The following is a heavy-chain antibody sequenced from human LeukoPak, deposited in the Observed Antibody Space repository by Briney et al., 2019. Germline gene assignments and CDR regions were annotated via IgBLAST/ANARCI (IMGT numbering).Heavy chain of an antibody. CDR2: IYYSGST. J-gene: IGHJ5*02. CDR1: GGSISSSSYY. D-gene: IGHD6-19*01. Sequence: SETLSLTCTVSGGSISSSSYYWGWIRQPPGKGLEWIGSIYYSGSTYHNPSLKSRVTISVDTSKNQFSLKLSAVTAADTAVYYCARQGRDSSGYSNWFDPWGQGTLVTVSS. V-gene: IGHV4-39*01. CDR3: ARQGRDSSGYSNWFDP.